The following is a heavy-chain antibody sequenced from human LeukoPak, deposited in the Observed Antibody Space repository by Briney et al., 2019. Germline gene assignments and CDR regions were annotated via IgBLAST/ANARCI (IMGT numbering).Heavy chain of an antibody. CDR3: ASVLGYCSGGSCYLPRY. CDR1: GYTFTGNY. CDR2: INPNSGGT. D-gene: IGHD2-15*01. Sequence: ASVKVSCKASGYTFTGNYMHWVRQAPGQGLEWMGWINPNSGGTNYAQKFQGRVTMTRDTSISTAYMELSRLRSDDTAVYYCASVLGYCSGGSCYLPRYWGQGTLVTVSS. J-gene: IGHJ4*02. V-gene: IGHV1-2*02.